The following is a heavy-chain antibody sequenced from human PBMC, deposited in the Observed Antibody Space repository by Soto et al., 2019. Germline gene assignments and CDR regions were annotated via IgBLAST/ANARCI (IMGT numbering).Heavy chain of an antibody. CDR3: ARGYGYCSGCSGAPHFDY. J-gene: IGHJ4*02. V-gene: IGHV1-8*01. CDR1: GYTFTSYD. CDR2: MNPNSGNT. D-gene: IGHD2-15*01. Sequence: QVQLVQSGAEVKKPGASVKVSCKASGYTFTSYDINWVRQATGQGLEWMGWMNPNSGNTGYAQKFQGRVTMTRNTYISTAYLELGSLRSEDTAVYYGARGYGYCSGCSGAPHFDYWGQGTLVTVPS.